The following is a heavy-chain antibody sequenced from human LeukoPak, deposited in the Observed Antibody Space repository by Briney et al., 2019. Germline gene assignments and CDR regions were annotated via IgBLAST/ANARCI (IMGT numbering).Heavy chain of an antibody. J-gene: IGHJ5*02. CDR2: ISGSGDST. CDR3: ARTGYFGNWFDP. D-gene: IGHD1-14*01. V-gene: IGHV3-23*01. CDR1: GFTFSSYA. Sequence: GGSLRLSCAASGFTFSSYAMSWVRQAPGKGLEWVSAISGSGDSTYYADSVKGRFTISRDDSKNTLYLQANSLRADDTAVYYCARTGYFGNWFDPWGQGTLVTVSS.